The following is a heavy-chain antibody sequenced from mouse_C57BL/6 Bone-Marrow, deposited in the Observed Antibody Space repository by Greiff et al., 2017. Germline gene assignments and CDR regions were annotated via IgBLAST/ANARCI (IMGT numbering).Heavy chain of an antibody. Sequence: QVHVKQSGAELAQPGASVKLSCKASVYTFTSYWMHWVKQRPGQGLAWICYINPSRRYTKYNQKFKDKATLTADKSSSTAYMQLSSLTYEDSAVYYCARDLYYGSTLPPLGTAWFAYWGQVTLVTVAA. V-gene: IGHV1-7*01. J-gene: IGHJ3*01. D-gene: IGHD1-1*01. CDR1: VYTFTSYW. CDR3: ARDLYYGSTLPPLGTAWFAY. CDR2: INPSRRYT.